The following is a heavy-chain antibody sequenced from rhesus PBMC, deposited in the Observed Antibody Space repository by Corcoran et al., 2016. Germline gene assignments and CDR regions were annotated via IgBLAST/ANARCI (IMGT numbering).Heavy chain of an antibody. J-gene: IGHJ4*01. D-gene: IGHD5-12*01. CDR2: SYLDDDK. Sequence: QVTLKESGPALVKPTQTLTLTCTFSGFSISTSGLGVGWIRQPPGKALEWLALSYLDDDKYYRTSLQSRLTISKDTSKNQVVLTMTNMDPVDTATYYCARSTLQLQADYWGQGVLVTVSS. V-gene: IGHV2-174*01. CDR1: GFSISTSGLG. CDR3: ARSTLQLQADY.